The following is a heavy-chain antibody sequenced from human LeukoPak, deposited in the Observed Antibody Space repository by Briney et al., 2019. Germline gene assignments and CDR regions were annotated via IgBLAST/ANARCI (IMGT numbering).Heavy chain of an antibody. J-gene: IGHJ4*02. Sequence: SETLSLTCAVYGGSFSGYYWSRIRHPPGKGLEWIGEINHSGSTNYNPSLKSRVTISVDTSKNQFSLKLSSVTAADTAMYYYVREYVSYSSSWYFDYWGQGTLVTVSS. V-gene: IGHV4-34*01. CDR3: VREYVSYSSSWYFDY. CDR1: GGSFSGYY. D-gene: IGHD6-13*01. CDR2: INHSGST.